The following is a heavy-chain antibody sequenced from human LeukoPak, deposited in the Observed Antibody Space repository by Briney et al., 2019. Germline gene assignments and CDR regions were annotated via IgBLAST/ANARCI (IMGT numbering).Heavy chain of an antibody. V-gene: IGHV3-23*01. D-gene: IGHD6-19*01. J-gene: IGHJ2*01. Sequence: GGSLRLSCAASGFTFSDHAMIWVRRAPGKGLEWVSGISASGGSAFYTDSVKGRFIIHRENSANTVYLQMDSLRVDDTAEYYCAKDLVKQWLVSFYWYFDLWGRGTLVTVSS. CDR2: ISASGGSA. CDR1: GFTFSDHA. CDR3: AKDLVKQWLVSFYWYFDL.